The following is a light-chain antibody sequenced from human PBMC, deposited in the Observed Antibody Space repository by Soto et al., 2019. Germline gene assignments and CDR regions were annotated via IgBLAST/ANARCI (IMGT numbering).Light chain of an antibody. CDR2: GAS. CDR3: QQYGSSPRT. CDR1: QSVSSNY. V-gene: IGKV3-20*01. Sequence: EIVLTQSPGTLSLSPGERATLSCRASQSVSSNYLAWSQQKPGQAPRLPIYGASTRATGVPDRFSGSGSGTDFTLTISRLEPEDFAVYYCQQYGSSPRTFGQGTKVDIK. J-gene: IGKJ1*01.